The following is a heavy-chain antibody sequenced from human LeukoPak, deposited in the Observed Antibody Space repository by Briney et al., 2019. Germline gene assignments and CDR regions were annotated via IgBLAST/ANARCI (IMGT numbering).Heavy chain of an antibody. J-gene: IGHJ4*02. CDR2: IRYDGSNK. Sequence: GGSLRLSCAAAGFTFNTYGMHWVRQAPGKGLEWVAFIRYDGSNKFYADSVKGRFTISRDNSKNTLYLQMNSLRAEDTAVYYCAKSAVRGLPVLGNWGQGTLVTVSS. V-gene: IGHV3-30*02. D-gene: IGHD2-21*02. CDR1: GFTFNTYG. CDR3: AKSAVRGLPVLGN.